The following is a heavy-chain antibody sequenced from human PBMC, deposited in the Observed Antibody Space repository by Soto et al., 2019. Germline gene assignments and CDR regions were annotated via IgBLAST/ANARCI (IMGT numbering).Heavy chain of an antibody. D-gene: IGHD6-13*01. CDR3: ARLSSSWPYYYYGMDV. CDR2: IYYSGST. Sequence: KTSETLSLTCTVSGGSISSSSYYWGWIRQPPGKGLEWIGSIYYSGSTYYNPSLKSRVTISVDTSKNQFSLKLSSVTAADTAVYYCARLSSSWPYYYYGMDVWGQGTTVTVSS. CDR1: GGSISSSSYY. J-gene: IGHJ6*02. V-gene: IGHV4-39*01.